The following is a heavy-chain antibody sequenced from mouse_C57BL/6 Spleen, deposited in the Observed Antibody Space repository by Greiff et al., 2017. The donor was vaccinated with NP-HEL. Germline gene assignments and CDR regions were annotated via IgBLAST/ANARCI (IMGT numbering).Heavy chain of an antibody. CDR2: IDPETGDT. J-gene: IGHJ3*01. D-gene: IGHD2-10*02. CDR3: TTGPRLGRFAY. CDR1: GFNIKDDY. V-gene: IGHV14-4*01. Sequence: VHVKQSGAELVRPGASVKLSCTASGFNIKDDYMHWVKQRPEQGLEWIGWIDPETGDTEYASKFQGKATITADTSSNTAYLQLSSLTSEDTAVYYCTTGPRLGRFAYWGQGTLVTVSA.